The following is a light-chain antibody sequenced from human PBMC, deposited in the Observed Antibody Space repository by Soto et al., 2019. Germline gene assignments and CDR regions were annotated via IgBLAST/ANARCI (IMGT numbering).Light chain of an antibody. CDR3: QQYNNWPPSII. J-gene: IGKJ5*01. V-gene: IGKV3-15*01. CDR2: GAS. CDR1: ESVSSN. Sequence: VVTQSPDTQSVSPVGRGTLSFRSSESVSSNVAWYQQRPGQAPRLLIYGASTRATDTPVRFRGSGSVTEFTLTISSLQSEDLGVYYCQQYNNWPPSIIFGQGTRLEIK.